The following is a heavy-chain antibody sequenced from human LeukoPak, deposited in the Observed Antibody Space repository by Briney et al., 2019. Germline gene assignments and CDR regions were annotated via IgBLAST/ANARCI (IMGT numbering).Heavy chain of an antibody. D-gene: IGHD3-10*01. CDR2: FDPEDGET. Sequence: ASVKVSCKASGYTLTELSIHWVRQAPGKGLEWMGGFDPEDGETIYAQKFQGRVTMTEDTSTDTAYMELSSLRSEDTAVYYCATLASMVRGVIITRKCFDPWGQGTLVTVSS. J-gene: IGHJ5*02. CDR1: GYTLTELS. CDR3: ATLASMVRGVIITRKCFDP. V-gene: IGHV1-24*01.